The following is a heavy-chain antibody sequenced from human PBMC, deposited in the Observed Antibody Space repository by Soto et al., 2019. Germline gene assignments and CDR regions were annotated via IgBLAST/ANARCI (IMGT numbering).Heavy chain of an antibody. J-gene: IGHJ4*02. V-gene: IGHV1-18*01. D-gene: IGHD2-15*01. CDR3: ASSGRLCSGGSCPTVY. CDR2: ISAYNGNT. Sequence: GASVKVSCKASGYTFTSYGISWVRQAPGQGLEWMGWISAYNGNTNYAQKLQGRVTMTTDTSTSTAYMELRSLRSDDTAVYYCASSGRLCSGGSCPTVYWGQGTLVTVSS. CDR1: GYTFTSYG.